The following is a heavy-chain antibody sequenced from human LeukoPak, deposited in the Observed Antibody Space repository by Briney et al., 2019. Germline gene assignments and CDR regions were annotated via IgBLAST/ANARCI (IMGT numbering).Heavy chain of an antibody. CDR3: ARVLTVTQVNWFDP. CDR2: IIPILGIA. V-gene: IGHV1-69*04. Sequence: ASVKVSCKASGGTFSSYAISWMRQAPGQGLEWMGRIIPILGIANYAQKFQGRVTITADKSTSTAYMELSSLRSEDTAVYYCARVLTVTQVNWFDPWGQGTLVTVSS. CDR1: GGTFSSYA. J-gene: IGHJ5*02. D-gene: IGHD4-17*01.